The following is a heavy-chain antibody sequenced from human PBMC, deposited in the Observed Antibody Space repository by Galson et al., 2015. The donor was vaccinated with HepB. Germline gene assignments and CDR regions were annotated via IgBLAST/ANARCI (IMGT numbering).Heavy chain of an antibody. V-gene: IGHV1-2*02. J-gene: IGHJ5*02. D-gene: IGHD3-22*01. CDR1: GYTFTGYY. CDR2: INPNSGGT. CDR3: ARVGHDYDDSSGGAFDP. Sequence: SVKVSCKASGYTFTGYYMHWVRQAPGQGLEWMGWINPNSGGTNYAQKFQGRVTMTRDTSISTAYMELSRLRSDDTAVYYCARVGHDYDDSSGGAFDPWGQGTLVTVSS.